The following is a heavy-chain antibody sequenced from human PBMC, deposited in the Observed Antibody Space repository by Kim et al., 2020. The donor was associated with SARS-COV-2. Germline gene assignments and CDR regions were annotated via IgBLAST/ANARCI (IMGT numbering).Heavy chain of an antibody. CDR3: ARWCHYSYAGMDV. CDR1: GGSISSGGYS. J-gene: IGHJ6*02. V-gene: IGHV4-30-2*01. CDR2: IYHSGST. D-gene: IGHD2-15*01. Sequence: SETLSLTCDVSGGSISSGGYSWSWIRQPPGKGLEWIGYIYHSGSTYYNPSLKSRVTISVDRSKNQLSLKLSAVTAADTAVYYCARWCHYSYAGMDVWGERTTVTVS.